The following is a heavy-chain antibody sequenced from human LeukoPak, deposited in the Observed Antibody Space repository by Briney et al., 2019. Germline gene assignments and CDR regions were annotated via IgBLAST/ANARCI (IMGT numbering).Heavy chain of an antibody. D-gene: IGHD3-10*01. CDR2: IYSDGSRT. CDR3: AKGEFYLDAFDI. J-gene: IGHJ3*02. Sequence: GGSLRLSCAASGFTFSSYWMHWVRQGPGKGLVWVSRIYSDGSRTTYADSVKGRFTISGDNAKNTLYLQMKSLRAEDTAVYFCAKGEFYLDAFDIWGQGTLVTVSS. V-gene: IGHV3-74*01. CDR1: GFTFSSYW.